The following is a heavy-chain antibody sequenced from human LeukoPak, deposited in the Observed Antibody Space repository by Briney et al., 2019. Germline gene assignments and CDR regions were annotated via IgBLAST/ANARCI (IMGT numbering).Heavy chain of an antibody. CDR3: ARAKSRMVRGVPLDY. V-gene: IGHV4-39*07. CDR2: INHSGST. J-gene: IGHJ4*02. Sequence: PSQTLSLTCTVSGGSISSGSYYWSWIRQPPGKGLEWIGEINHSGSTNYNPSLKSRVTISVDTSKNQFSLKLSSVTAADTAVYYCARAKSRMVRGVPLDYWGQGTLVTVSS. D-gene: IGHD3-10*01. CDR1: GGSISSGSYY.